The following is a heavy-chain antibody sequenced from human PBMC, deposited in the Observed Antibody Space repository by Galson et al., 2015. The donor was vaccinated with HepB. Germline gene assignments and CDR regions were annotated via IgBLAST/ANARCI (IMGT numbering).Heavy chain of an antibody. CDR1: GYTFSTYG. D-gene: IGHD4-17*01. J-gene: IGHJ1*01. V-gene: IGHV1-18*01. CDR2: ISVYNGNT. CDR3: ARRGAVLRYGDYEYFQR. Sequence: SVKVSCKASGYTFSTYGITWVRQAPGQGLEWMGWISVYNGNTDFAQKFQDRVTMTTDTSTSAAYMELRSLRYDDTAVYYCARRGAVLRYGDYEYFQRWGQGTLITVSS.